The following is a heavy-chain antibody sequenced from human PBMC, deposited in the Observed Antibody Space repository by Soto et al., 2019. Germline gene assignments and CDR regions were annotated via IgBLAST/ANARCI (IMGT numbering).Heavy chain of an antibody. CDR1: GDSIATGDSIATYY. Sequence: QVQLQESGPGLVKPSGTLSLTCTVSGDSIATGDSIATYYWSWIRQPPGKGLEWIGYIHKSGSTNNLPSLRGRVTMSVDTSKKQFSLRMTSVTAADTAVYYCASGHFGVINSFFYFYYMDVWGKGTTVTVSS. D-gene: IGHD3-3*01. CDR2: IHKSGST. CDR3: ASGHFGVINSFFYFYYMDV. J-gene: IGHJ6*03. V-gene: IGHV4-61*01.